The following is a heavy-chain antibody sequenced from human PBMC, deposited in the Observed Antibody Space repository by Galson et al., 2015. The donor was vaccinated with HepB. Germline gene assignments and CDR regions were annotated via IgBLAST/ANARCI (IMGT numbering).Heavy chain of an antibody. CDR3: ARLPPVSETGNWFDP. D-gene: IGHD1-1*01. CDR2: INTDGRRT. J-gene: IGHJ5*02. V-gene: IGHV3-74*01. Sequence: SLRLSCAASGFTFSSYWMHWVRQIPGKGLVWLPHINTDGRRTTYADFVKGRFTMSRDNARNTLYLQMNSLRVEDTAIYYCARLPPVSETGNWFDPWGQGTLVTVAS. CDR1: GFTFSSYW.